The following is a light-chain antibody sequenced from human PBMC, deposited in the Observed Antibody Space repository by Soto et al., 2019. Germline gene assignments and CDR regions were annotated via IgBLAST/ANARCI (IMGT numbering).Light chain of an antibody. CDR2: GAS. CDR1: QSFISK. V-gene: IGKV3-15*01. Sequence: ETVMTQSPATLSVSPGERATLSCRASQSFISKLAWYQQKPGQAPRLLIYGASTSATGIPARFSGSGSGTDFTLTISRLQSEDFAVYNCQQYNNWPRTFGQGTKVDIK. CDR3: QQYNNWPRT. J-gene: IGKJ1*01.